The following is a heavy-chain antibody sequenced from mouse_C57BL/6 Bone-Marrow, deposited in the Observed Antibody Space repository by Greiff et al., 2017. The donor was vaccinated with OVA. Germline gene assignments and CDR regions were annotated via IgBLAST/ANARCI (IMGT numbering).Heavy chain of an antibody. CDR2: IYPRSGTT. CDR3: ARSGGSVYFDY. Sequence: VQLQQSGAELARPGASVKLSCKASGYTFTSYGISWVKQRTGQGLEWIGEIYPRSGTTYYNEQFKGKATLNAAKSSSTAYMELRSLTSEDSAVYFCARSGGSVYFDYWGQGTTLTVSS. J-gene: IGHJ2*01. CDR1: GYTFTSYG. V-gene: IGHV1-81*01. D-gene: IGHD1-1*01.